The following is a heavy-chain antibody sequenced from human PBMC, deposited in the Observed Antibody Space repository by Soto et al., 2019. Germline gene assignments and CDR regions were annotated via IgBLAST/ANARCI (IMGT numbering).Heavy chain of an antibody. V-gene: IGHV1-18*01. CDR1: GYTFTSYG. D-gene: IGHD4-17*01. J-gene: IGHJ6*02. Sequence: QVQLVQSGAEVKKPGASVKVSCKASGYTFTSYGISWVRQAPGQGLEWMGWISAYNGNTNYAQKLQGRVTMTTDTSTSTAYMERRSLRSDDTAVYYCARDRPLYGDYDYYGMDVWGQGTTVTVAS. CDR3: ARDRPLYGDYDYYGMDV. CDR2: ISAYNGNT.